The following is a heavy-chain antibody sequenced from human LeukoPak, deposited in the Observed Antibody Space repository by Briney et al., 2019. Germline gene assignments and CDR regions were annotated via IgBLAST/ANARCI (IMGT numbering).Heavy chain of an antibody. J-gene: IGHJ6*02. CDR1: GGSLTGYY. D-gene: IGHD3-22*01. CDR3: ARHLRMYYYDSSGYSDGMDV. CDR2: VNHSGGT. V-gene: IGHV4-34*01. Sequence: SETLSLTCVVYGGSLTGYYWTWVRQPPGKRPEWIGEVNHSGGTNYNPSLKSRVTISVDTSKNQFSLKLSSVTAADTAVYYCARHLRMYYYDSSGYSDGMDVWGQGTTVTVSS.